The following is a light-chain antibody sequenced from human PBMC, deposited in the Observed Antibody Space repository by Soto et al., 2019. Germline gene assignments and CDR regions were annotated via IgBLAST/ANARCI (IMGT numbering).Light chain of an antibody. V-gene: IGLV1-51*01. CDR1: SSNIANNF. CDR2: DNN. J-gene: IGLJ2*01. Sequence: QAVVTQPPSVSAAAGQKVTISCSGGSSNIANNFVSWYQQLPGTAPKLLMYDNNKRPSGIPDRFSGSKSGTSAALGITGLQSGDEADYYCGTWDSSLSGVVFGGGTKLTVL. CDR3: GTWDSSLSGVV.